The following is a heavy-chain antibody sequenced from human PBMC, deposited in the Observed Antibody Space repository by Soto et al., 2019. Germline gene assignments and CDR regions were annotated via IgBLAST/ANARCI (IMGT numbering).Heavy chain of an antibody. V-gene: IGHV3-73*02. CDR1: GFALSGST. J-gene: IGHJ6*02. Sequence: EVQLVETGGGLVQPGGSLKLSCAASGFALSGSTMHWVRQASGKGLEWVGRIRSKGNTYATSYAAPVQGRFTISRDVSKHTAFLEMNSLKPEDTAVYYCTKPIPASVYYYGMDVWCQGTKVTVSS. D-gene: IGHD2-2*01. CDR2: IRSKGNTYAT. CDR3: TKPIPASVYYYGMDV.